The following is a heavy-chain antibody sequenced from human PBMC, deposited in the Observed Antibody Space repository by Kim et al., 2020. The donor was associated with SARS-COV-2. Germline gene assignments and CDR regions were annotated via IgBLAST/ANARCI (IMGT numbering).Heavy chain of an antibody. CDR2: IWYDGSNK. Sequence: GGSLRLSCAASGFTFSSYGMHWVRQAPGKGLEWVAVIWYDGSNKYYADSVKGRFTISRDNSKNTLYLQMNSLRAEDTAVYYCARDHHYGSGSYWAYFDIWGQGTMVTVSS. J-gene: IGHJ3*02. CDR1: GFTFSSYG. CDR3: ARDHHYGSGSYWAYFDI. V-gene: IGHV3-33*01. D-gene: IGHD3-10*01.